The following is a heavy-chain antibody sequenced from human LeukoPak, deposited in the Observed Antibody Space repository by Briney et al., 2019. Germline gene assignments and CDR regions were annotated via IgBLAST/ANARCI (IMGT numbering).Heavy chain of an antibody. J-gene: IGHJ6*02. CDR1: GFTFGNYG. Sequence: GRSLRLSCAVSGFTFGNYGMHWVRQAPGKGLEWVALISYDGSSEYYAGSVKGRFTISRDNSKITVYLQMNSLKAEDTAAYYCAKELYNYGDYGAEGLDVGGQGTTVTVS. CDR3: AKELYNYGDYGAEGLDV. D-gene: IGHD4-17*01. CDR2: ISYDGSSE. V-gene: IGHV3-30*18.